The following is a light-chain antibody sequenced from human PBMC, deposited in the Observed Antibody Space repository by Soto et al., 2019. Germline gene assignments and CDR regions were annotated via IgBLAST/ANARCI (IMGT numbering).Light chain of an antibody. CDR1: KNDIGGYNY. Sequence: QSALTQPPSASGSPGQSVTISCTGTKNDIGGYNYVSWYQQHPGKAPKLMIYEVSNRPSGVSNRFSGSKSGNTASLTISGLQAEDEADYYCSSYTSSSTHYVFGTGTKVTVL. CDR3: SSYTSSSTHYV. J-gene: IGLJ1*01. V-gene: IGLV2-14*01. CDR2: EVS.